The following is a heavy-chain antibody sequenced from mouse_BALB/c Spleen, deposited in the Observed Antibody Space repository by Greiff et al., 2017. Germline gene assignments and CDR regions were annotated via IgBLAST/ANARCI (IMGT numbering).Heavy chain of an antibody. V-gene: IGHV1-9*01. CDR2: ILPGSGST. Sequence: QVQLKQSGAELMKPGASVKISCKATGYTFSSYWIEWVKQRPGHGLEWIGEILPGSGSTNYNEKFKGKATFTADTSSNTAYMQLSSLTSEDSAVYYCARSLITTREYAMDYWGQGTTLTVSS. CDR3: ARSLITTREYAMDY. J-gene: IGHJ2*01. D-gene: IGHD2-4*01. CDR1: GYTFSSYW.